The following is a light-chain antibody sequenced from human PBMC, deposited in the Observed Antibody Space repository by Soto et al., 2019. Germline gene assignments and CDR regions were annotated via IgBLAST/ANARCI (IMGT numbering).Light chain of an antibody. CDR2: KAS. V-gene: IGKV1-5*03. J-gene: IGKJ1*01. CDR1: QSISSW. Sequence: DIQMTQSPSTLSASDRVTITCRASQSISSWLAWYQQKPGKAPKLLIYKASSLESGVPSRFSGSGSGTEFTLTISSLQPDDFATYYCQQYNSYPWTFGQGTKVEIK. CDR3: QQYNSYPWT.